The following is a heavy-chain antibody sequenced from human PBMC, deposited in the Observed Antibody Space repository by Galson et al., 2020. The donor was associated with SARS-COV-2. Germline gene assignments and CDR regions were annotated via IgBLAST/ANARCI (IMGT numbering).Heavy chain of an antibody. CDR2: IIPIFGTA. D-gene: IGHD2-15*01. CDR1: GGTFSSYA. CDR3: ARDPQLGYCSGVSCPGLDY. J-gene: IGHJ4*02. V-gene: IGHV1-69*13. Sequence: SVKVSCKASGGTFSSYAISWVRQAPGQGLEWMGGIIPIFGTANYAQKFQGRVTITADESTSTAYMELSSLRSEDTAMYYCARDPQLGYCSGVSCPGLDYWGQGTLVTVSS.